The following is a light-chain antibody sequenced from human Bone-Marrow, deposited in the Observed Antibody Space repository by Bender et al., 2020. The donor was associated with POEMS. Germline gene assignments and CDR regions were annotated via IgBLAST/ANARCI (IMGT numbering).Light chain of an antibody. CDR1: SSDVGGYNF. CDR2: DVS. Sequence: QSALTQPASMSGSPGQSITISCTGTSSDVGGYNFVSWYQQHPGKAPKLMIYDVSNRPSGVPDRFSGSKSGNTASLTISGLQAEDEADYYCQSYDNSLGGWVFGGGTKLTVL. J-gene: IGLJ3*02. CDR3: QSYDNSLGGWV. V-gene: IGLV2-14*03.